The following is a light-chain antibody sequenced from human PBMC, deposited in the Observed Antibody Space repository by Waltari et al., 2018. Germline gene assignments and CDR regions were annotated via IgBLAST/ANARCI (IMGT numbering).Light chain of an antibody. J-gene: IGKJ1*01. CDR2: WAS. CDR1: PSVLWDSNNKNY. CDR3: QQYYSHPAT. Sequence: DIVMTQSPDSLAVSLGERATINCKSSPSVLWDSNNKNYFAWYQQKPGQPPRLLLYWASTRESGVPDRFSGSGSGTDFTLTISSLQPEDVAAYYCQQYYSHPATFGQETNVEIK. V-gene: IGKV4-1*01.